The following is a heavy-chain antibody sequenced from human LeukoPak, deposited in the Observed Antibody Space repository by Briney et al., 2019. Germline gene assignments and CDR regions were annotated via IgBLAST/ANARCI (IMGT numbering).Heavy chain of an antibody. CDR1: GFTFDDYA. CDR3: ATGYCSSTSCSDY. CDR2: ISWNSGSI. D-gene: IGHD2-2*01. J-gene: IGHJ4*02. Sequence: PGGSLRLSRAASGFTFDDYAMHWVRQAPGKGLEWVSGISWNSGSIGYADSVKGRFTISRDNAKNSLYLQMNSLRAEDMALYYCATGYCSSTSCSDYWGQGTLVTVSS. V-gene: IGHV3-9*03.